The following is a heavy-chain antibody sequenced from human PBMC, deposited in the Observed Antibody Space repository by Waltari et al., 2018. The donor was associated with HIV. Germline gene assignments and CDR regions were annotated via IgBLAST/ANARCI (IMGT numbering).Heavy chain of an antibody. V-gene: IGHV3-49*04. D-gene: IGHD3-9*01. CDR1: GFTFGDYA. Sequence: EVQLVESGGGLVQPGRSLRLSCTASGFTFGDYAMSWVRQDPGKGLEWVGFIRSKAYGGTTEYAASVKGRFTISRDDSKSIAYLQMNSLKTEDTAVYYCTRDDDILTGPRPEDYYYYYGMDVWGQGTTVTVSS. CDR3: TRDDDILTGPRPEDYYYYYGMDV. J-gene: IGHJ6*02. CDR2: IRSKAYGGTT.